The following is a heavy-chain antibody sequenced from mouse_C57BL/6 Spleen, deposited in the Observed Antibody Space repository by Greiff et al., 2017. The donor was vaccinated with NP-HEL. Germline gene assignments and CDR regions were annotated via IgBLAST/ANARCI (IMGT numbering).Heavy chain of an antibody. CDR3: ARQDGYYPFDY. CDR2: ISSGGSYT. V-gene: IGHV5-6*02. D-gene: IGHD2-3*01. CDR1: GFTFSSYG. Sequence: DVKLVESGGDLVKPGGSLKLSCAASGFTFSSYGMSWVRQTPDKRLEWVATISSGGSYTYYPDSVKGRFTISRDNAKNTLYLQMSSLKSEDTAMYYCARQDGYYPFDYWGQGTTLTVSS. J-gene: IGHJ2*01.